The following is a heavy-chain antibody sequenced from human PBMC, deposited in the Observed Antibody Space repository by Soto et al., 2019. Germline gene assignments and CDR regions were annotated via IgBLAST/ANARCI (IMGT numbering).Heavy chain of an antibody. D-gene: IGHD2-2*01. CDR3: SHQRWGAFEI. J-gene: IGHJ3*02. V-gene: IGHV3-15*07. CDR1: GFIFNNAW. CDR2: IKSKTDGGTT. Sequence: EVQLVESGGGLVKPGGSLTLSCAASGFIFNNAWMNWVRQAPGKGLEWVGRIKSKTDGGTTDYAAPVKGRFTISRDDSKNTLYLQMNSLKTEDTDVYYCSHQRWGAFEICGKGKMVTVSS.